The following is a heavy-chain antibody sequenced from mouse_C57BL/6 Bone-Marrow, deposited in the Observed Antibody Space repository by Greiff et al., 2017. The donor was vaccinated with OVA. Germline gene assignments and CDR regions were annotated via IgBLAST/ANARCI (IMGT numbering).Heavy chain of an antibody. CDR2: ISYDGSN. D-gene: IGHD1-1*01. Sequence: DVQLQESGPGLVKPSQSLSLTCSVTGYSITSGYYWNWIRQFPGNKLEWMGYISYDGSNNYNPSLKNRISITRDTSKNQFFLKLNSVTTEDTATYYCASGHYYGHWYFDVWGTGTTVTVSS. V-gene: IGHV3-6*01. CDR1: GYSITSGYY. CDR3: ASGHYYGHWYFDV. J-gene: IGHJ1*03.